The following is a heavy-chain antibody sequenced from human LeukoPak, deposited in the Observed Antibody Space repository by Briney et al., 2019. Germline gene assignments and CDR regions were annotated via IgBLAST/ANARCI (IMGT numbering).Heavy chain of an antibody. CDR3: ARDAELGYCSSTSCSYYYYYGMDV. CDR2: ISSNGGST. Sequence: GGSLRLSCAASGFTFSSYAMHWVRQAPGKGLEYVSAISSNGGSTYYANSVKGRFTISRDNSKNTLCLQMGSLRAEDMAVYYCARDAELGYCSSTSCSYYYYYGMDVWGQGTTVTVSS. D-gene: IGHD2-2*01. J-gene: IGHJ6*02. V-gene: IGHV3-64*01. CDR1: GFTFSSYA.